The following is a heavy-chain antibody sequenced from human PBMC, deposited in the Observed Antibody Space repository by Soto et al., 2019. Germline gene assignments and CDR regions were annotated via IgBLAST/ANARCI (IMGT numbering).Heavy chain of an antibody. D-gene: IGHD1-26*01. V-gene: IGHV1-69*15. CDR1: GGTFSNYA. CDR2: IIPIFGSA. CDR3: AKDGGXXGYFGNWFDP. Sequence: QVQLVQSGAEVKKPGSSVKVSCKASGGTFSNYAITWVRQAPGQGLEWLGRIIPIFGSANYAQKFQGRVTITADESTTTAYMELSSLRSDDTAVYYCAKDGGXXGYFGNWFDPWGQGTLVTVSS. J-gene: IGHJ5*02.